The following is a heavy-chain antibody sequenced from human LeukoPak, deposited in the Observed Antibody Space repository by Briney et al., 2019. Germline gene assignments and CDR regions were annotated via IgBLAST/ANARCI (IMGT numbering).Heavy chain of an antibody. CDR3: ARAADSERYLNHFDG. Sequence: PGGSLRLSCAASGFTFSSSAMSWVRQAPGEGLEWVSFISRSGDYTYYADSVKGRFTVSRDNPENPLYLQINTLRAEDTAVYLFARAADSERYLNHFDGWGQGTVVTVSS. V-gene: IGHV3-21*01. J-gene: IGHJ4*02. CDR2: ISRSGDYT. D-gene: IGHD1-26*01. CDR1: GFTFSSSA.